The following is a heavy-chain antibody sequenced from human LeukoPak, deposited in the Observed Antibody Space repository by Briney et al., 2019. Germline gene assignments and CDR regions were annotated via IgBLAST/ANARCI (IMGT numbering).Heavy chain of an antibody. J-gene: IGHJ4*02. D-gene: IGHD4-17*01. CDR1: GGSISSSSYY. CDR3: ARLPPVTPVAY. V-gene: IGHV4-39*07. CDR2: IYYSGST. Sequence: SETLSLTCTVSGGSISSSSYYWGWIRQPPGKGLEWIGSIYYSGSTYYHPSRKSRITISVDTTKNQFSLKLSSVTAADTAVYYCARLPPVTPVAYGGQGPRVPVPS.